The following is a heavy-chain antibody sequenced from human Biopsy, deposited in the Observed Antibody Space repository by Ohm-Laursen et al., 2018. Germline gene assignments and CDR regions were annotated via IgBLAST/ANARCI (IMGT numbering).Heavy chain of an antibody. CDR3: EFIDY. CDR2: IIPSLNAR. CDR1: GSTFKTYG. J-gene: IGHJ4*02. Sequence: SVKVSCKTSGSTFKTYGVNWVRQAPGQGLEWMGRIIPSLNARDFAQKFQGRVTFTADKSTTTAYMELSSLTSDDTVVYFCEFIDYWGQGTLVTVSS. V-gene: IGHV1-69*04.